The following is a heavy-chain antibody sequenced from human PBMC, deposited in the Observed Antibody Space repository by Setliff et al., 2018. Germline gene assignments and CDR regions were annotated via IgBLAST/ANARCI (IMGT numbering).Heavy chain of an antibody. D-gene: IGHD5-12*01. CDR1: GDSLSSGSQY. J-gene: IGHJ4*02. V-gene: IGHV4-39*07. CDR2: INYSGST. CDR3: ARSEGRRDGYNW. Sequence: SETLSLTCSVLGDSLSSGSQYWAWIRQPPGKGLEWIGDINYSGSTYYNPSLKSRLTISVDTSKNQFSLKLSSVTAADTAVYYCARSEGRRDGYNWWGQGTLVTVSS.